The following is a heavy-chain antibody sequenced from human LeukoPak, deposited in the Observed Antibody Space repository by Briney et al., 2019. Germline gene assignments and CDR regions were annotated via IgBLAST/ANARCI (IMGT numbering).Heavy chain of an antibody. CDR3: ARQPSYSSSWDDY. J-gene: IGHJ4*02. CDR1: GYSFTSYW. V-gene: IGHV5-51*01. D-gene: IGHD6-13*01. Sequence: GESLKISCKGSGYSFTSYWIGWVRQMPGKGLEWMGIIYPGDSGTRYSPSFQGQVTISADKSISTAYLQWSSLKASDTAMYYCARQPSYSSSWDDYWGQGTLVTVSS. CDR2: IYPGDSGT.